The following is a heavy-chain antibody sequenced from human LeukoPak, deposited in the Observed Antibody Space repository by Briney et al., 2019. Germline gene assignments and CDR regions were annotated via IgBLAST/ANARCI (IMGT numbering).Heavy chain of an antibody. J-gene: IGHJ4*02. CDR3: AKDQYSSGWYFDY. CDR2: ITSTSDTI. Sequence: GGSLRLSCVTSGFPFSTYSMNWVRQAPGKGLEWLSYITSTSDTIYYADSVKGRFTISRDNAKNSLYLQMNSLRVEDTAIYYCAKDQYSSGWYFDYWGQGTLVTVSS. CDR1: GFPFSTYS. V-gene: IGHV3-48*04. D-gene: IGHD6-19*01.